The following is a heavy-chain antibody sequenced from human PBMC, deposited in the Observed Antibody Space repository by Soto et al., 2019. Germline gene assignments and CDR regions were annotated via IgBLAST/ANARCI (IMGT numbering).Heavy chain of an antibody. CDR3: AKVFSPEGGNYFDV. CDR2: ISNSFSDGNT. Sequence: GGSLRLSCAASGFMFNNYAMDWVRQAPGKGLEWVSAISNSFSDGNTHYADSVKGRFTISRDNDKKTVFLEMNSLRAEDTAVYYCAKVFSPEGGNYFDVWGQGTLATVHS. CDR1: GFMFNNYA. J-gene: IGHJ4*02. V-gene: IGHV3-23*01.